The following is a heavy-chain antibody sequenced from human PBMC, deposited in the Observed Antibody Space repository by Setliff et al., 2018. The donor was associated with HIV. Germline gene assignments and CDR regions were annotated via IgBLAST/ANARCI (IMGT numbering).Heavy chain of an antibody. D-gene: IGHD2-8*01. CDR2: LYYSGSI. V-gene: IGHV4-61*08. J-gene: IGHJ4*02. CDR3: ARGLRTSLVFFDS. Sequence: SETLSLTCNVSAASVGTGAYYWSWIRQSPGKGLEWLGYLYYSGSIDYNPSLKTRVSISIDMSENQFSLKMSSVTAADTAVYFCARGLRTSLVFFDSWGQGIQVTVSS. CDR1: AASVGTGAYY.